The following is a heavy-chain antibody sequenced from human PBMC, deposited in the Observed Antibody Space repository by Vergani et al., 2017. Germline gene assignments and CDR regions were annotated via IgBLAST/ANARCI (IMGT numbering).Heavy chain of an antibody. V-gene: IGHV3-73*01. CDR3: TRRGVGYCSGGSCYGH. CDR2: IRSKANSYAT. J-gene: IGHJ4*02. CDR1: GFTFSGSA. Sequence: VQLVESGGGVVQPGRSLRLSCAASGFTFSGSAMHWVRQASGKGLEWVGRIRSKANSYATAYAASVKGRFTISRDDSKNTAYLQMNSLKTEDTAVYYCTRRGVGYCSGGSCYGHWGQGTLVTVSS. D-gene: IGHD2-15*01.